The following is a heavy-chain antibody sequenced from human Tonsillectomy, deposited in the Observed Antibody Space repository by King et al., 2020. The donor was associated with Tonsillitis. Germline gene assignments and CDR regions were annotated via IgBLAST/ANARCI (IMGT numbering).Heavy chain of an antibody. CDR3: ARGPEEEQRLLGDWFDP. V-gene: IGHV4-34*01. J-gene: IGHJ5*02. D-gene: IGHD6-25*01. CDR1: DGSFSGYY. Sequence: VQLQQWGAGLLKPSETLSLTCAVYDGSFSGYYWSWIRQPPGKGLEWIGEINHSGSTNYNPSLKSRVPISVDTSKNQFTLKLSSVTAADTAVYYCARGPEEEQRLLGDWFDPWGQGTLVTVSS. CDR2: INHSGST.